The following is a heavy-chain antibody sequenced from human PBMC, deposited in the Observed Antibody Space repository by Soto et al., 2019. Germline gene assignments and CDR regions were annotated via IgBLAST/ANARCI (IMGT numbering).Heavy chain of an antibody. V-gene: IGHV3-21*01. CDR2: ISSSSSYI. CDR1: GFTFSSYS. CDR3: ARDVVDYYGTDV. Sequence: GGSLRLSCAASGFTFSSYSMNWVRQAPGKGLEWVSSISSSSSYIYYADSVKGRFTISRDNAKNSLYLQMNSLRAEDTAVYYCARDVVDYYGTDVWGQGTTVTVSS. J-gene: IGHJ6*02. D-gene: IGHD2-15*01.